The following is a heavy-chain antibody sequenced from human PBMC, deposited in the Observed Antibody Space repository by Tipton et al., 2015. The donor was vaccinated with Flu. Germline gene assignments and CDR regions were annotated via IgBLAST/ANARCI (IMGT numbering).Heavy chain of an antibody. CDR2: INHSGST. D-gene: IGHD3-16*01. CDR1: GGSFSGYY. J-gene: IGHJ4*02. V-gene: IGHV4-34*01. Sequence: TLSLTCAVYGGSFSGYYWSWIRQPPGKGLEWIGEINHSGSTNYNPSLKSRVTISADTSKNQFSLKLSSVTAADSAVYYCARTPRGGLWVWGLGTPVTVPS. CDR3: ARTPRGGLWV.